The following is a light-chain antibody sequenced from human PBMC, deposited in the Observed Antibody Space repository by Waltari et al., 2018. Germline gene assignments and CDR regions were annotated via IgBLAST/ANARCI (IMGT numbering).Light chain of an antibody. V-gene: IGKV1-39*01. CDR2: AAS. Sequence: DIQVTQSPSSLSASVGDRVTITCRTSQNINIYLNWYQHKVGKAPKLLIYAASNLQSGIPSKFSGTGSGTDFTLTISSLQPEDVATYYCQESYSNPWTFGQWTKVEIK. CDR1: QNINIY. CDR3: QESYSNPWT. J-gene: IGKJ1*01.